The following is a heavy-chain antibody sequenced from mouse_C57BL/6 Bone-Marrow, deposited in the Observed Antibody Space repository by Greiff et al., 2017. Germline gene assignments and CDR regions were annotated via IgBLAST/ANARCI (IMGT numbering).Heavy chain of an antibody. CDR3: ARVPDSSGYFAY. J-gene: IGHJ3*01. CDR1: GFNIKNTY. V-gene: IGHV14-3*01. Sequence: EVQLVESVAELVRPGASVKLSCTASGFNIKNTYMHWVKQRPEQGLAWIGRIDPANGNTKYDPKFQVKATITAAASSNTAYLQLSSLTSEDTAIYYCARVPDSSGYFAYWGQGTLVTVSA. CDR2: IDPANGNT. D-gene: IGHD3-2*02.